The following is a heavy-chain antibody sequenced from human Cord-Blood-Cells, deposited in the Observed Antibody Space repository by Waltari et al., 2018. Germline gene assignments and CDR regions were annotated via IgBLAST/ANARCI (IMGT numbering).Heavy chain of an antibody. V-gene: IGHV3-30-3*01. J-gene: IGHJ4*02. D-gene: IGHD3-10*01. CDR1: GFTFSSSA. CDR2: ISYDGSNK. Sequence: VPLVESGGGVVQPWRSLRLSCAASGFTFSSSAMHWFRQAPGKGLEWVAVISYDGSNKYYADSVKGRFTISRDNSKNTLYLQMNSLRAEDTAVYYCARDRGVYWGQGTLVTVSS. CDR3: ARDRGVY.